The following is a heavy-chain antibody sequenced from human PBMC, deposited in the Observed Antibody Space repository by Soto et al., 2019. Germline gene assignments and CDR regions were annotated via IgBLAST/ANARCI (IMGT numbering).Heavy chain of an antibody. D-gene: IGHD3-3*01. CDR2: IYYSGST. J-gene: IGHJ6*02. Sequence: QVQLQESGPGLVKPSETLSLTCTVSGGSISSYYWSWIRQPPGKGLEWIGYIYYSGSTNYNPSLKSRVTISVDTSKNQFSLKLSSVTAADTAVYYCARVSGFWSGYYTEGPYYYYGMDVWGQGTTVTVSS. V-gene: IGHV4-59*01. CDR3: ARVSGFWSGYYTEGPYYYYGMDV. CDR1: GGSISSYY.